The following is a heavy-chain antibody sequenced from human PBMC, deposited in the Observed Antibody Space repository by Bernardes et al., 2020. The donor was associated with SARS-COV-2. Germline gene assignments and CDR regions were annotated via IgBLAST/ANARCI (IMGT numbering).Heavy chain of an antibody. CDR3: AGSPCGIDCYIGGLRSWDYGMDV. CDR2: IYSSGSA. CDR1: GGSIRSSNYY. V-gene: IGHV4-39*01. J-gene: IGHJ6*02. Sequence: ETLSLTCTVSGGSIRSSNYYWGWIRQPPGKGLEWIGSIYSSGSAYYNPSLQSRVTESADTSKNQFSLRRSFATAADTAVYFCAGSPCGIDCYIGGLRSWDYGMDVWGQGTTVIVSS. D-gene: IGHD2-21*01.